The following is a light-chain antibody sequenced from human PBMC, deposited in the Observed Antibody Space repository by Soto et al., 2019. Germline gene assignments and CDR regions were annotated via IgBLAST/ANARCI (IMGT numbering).Light chain of an antibody. V-gene: IGKV3-15*01. Sequence: EIVMTQSPATLAVSPGERAALSCRASQSVSSNFAWYQQKPGQAPRLLIYGASSRATGTPARFSGSGSGTEVTLNISSLQSEDFAVYYCQQYNNWPYTFGLGTKLEMK. CDR1: QSVSSN. CDR2: GAS. CDR3: QQYNNWPYT. J-gene: IGKJ2*01.